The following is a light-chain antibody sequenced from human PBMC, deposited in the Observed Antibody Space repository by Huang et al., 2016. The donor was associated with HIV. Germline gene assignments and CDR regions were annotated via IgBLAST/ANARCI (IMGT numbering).Light chain of an antibody. Sequence: AIQMTQSPSSLSASVGDRVTITCRASQGITDDLAWYQQKPGKAPKLLISGASTWRSGVPSRFSGSGSGTDFTLTISSLQPEEYATYYCLQDHNYPRTFGQGTKVEI. CDR3: LQDHNYPRT. V-gene: IGKV1-6*01. CDR2: GAS. CDR1: QGITDD. J-gene: IGKJ1*01.